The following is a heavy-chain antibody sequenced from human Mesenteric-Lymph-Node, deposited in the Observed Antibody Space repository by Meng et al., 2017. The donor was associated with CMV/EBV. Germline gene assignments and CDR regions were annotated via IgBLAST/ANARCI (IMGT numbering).Heavy chain of an antibody. CDR2: ISSGSGTI. Sequence: GESLKISCTGSGFTFSDYYMSWIRQAPGKGLEWLSYISSGSGTISYADSVKDRFTISRDNAKNSLYLQMNGLRAEDTAVYYCSRTLRYPNALDIWGQGTMVTVSS. V-gene: IGHV3-11*01. CDR1: GFTFSDYY. D-gene: IGHD1-1*01. J-gene: IGHJ3*02. CDR3: SRTLRYPNALDI.